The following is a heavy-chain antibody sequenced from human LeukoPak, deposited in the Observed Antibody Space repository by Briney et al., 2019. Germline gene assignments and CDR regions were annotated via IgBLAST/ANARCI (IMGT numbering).Heavy chain of an antibody. J-gene: IGHJ6*03. CDR2: ISDSGGST. D-gene: IGHD3-10*01. CDR3: ARAGGKLLPYYYYYMDV. V-gene: IGHV3-23*01. CDR1: GFTFSTYA. Sequence: GGSLRLSCAASGFTFSTYAMNWVRQAPGKGLEWVSSISDSGGSTYFADSVKGRFTISRDNSKNTLYLQMNSLRAEDTALYYCARAGGKLLPYYYYYMDVWGKGTTVTVSS.